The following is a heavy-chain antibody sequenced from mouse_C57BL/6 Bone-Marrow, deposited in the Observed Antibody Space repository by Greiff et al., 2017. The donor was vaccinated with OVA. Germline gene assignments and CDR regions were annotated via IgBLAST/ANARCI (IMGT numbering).Heavy chain of an antibody. V-gene: IGHV1-81*01. D-gene: IGHD1-1*01. CDR1: GYTFTSYG. CDR2: IYPRSGNT. CDR3: ARVDYYGSFPFAY. J-gene: IGHJ3*01. Sequence: QVQLKQSGAELARPGASVKLSCKASGYTFTSYGISWVKQRTGQGLEWIGEIYPRSGNTNYNEKFKGKATLTADKSSSTAYMELRSLTSEDSAVYFCARVDYYGSFPFAYWGQGTLVTVSA.